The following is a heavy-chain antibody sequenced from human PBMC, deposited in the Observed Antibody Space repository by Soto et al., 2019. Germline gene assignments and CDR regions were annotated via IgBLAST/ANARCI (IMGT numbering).Heavy chain of an antibody. CDR3: ARLSLNKADCTNGVCYVPTDDAFDI. CDR2: IYYSGST. Sequence: PSETLSLTCTVSGGSISSYYWSWIRQPPGKGLEWIGYIYYSGSTNYNPSLKSRVTISVDTSKNQFSLKLSSLTAADTAVYYCARLSLNKADCTNGVCYVPTDDAFDIWGQGTMVTVSS. J-gene: IGHJ3*02. CDR1: GGSISSYY. D-gene: IGHD2-8*01. V-gene: IGHV4-59*08.